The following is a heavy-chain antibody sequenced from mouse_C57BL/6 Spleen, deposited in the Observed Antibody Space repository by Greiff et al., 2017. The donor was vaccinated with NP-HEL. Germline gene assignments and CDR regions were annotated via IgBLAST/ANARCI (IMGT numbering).Heavy chain of an antibody. Sequence: DVKLVESGGGLVKPGGSLKLSCAASGFTFSDYGMHWVRQAPEKGLEWVAYISSGSSTIYYADTVKGRFTISRDNAKNTLFLQMTSLRSEDTTMYYCARGSSSYYYAMDYWGQGTSVIVSS. CDR1: GFTFSDYG. V-gene: IGHV5-17*01. J-gene: IGHJ4*01. D-gene: IGHD1-1*01. CDR3: ARGSSSYYYAMDY. CDR2: ISSGSSTI.